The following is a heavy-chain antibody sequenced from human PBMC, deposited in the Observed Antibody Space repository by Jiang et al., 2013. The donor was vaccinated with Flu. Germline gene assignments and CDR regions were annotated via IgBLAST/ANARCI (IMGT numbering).Heavy chain of an antibody. Sequence: RSLRLSCAASGFTFISYGMHWVRQAPGKGLEWVAVISYDGSNKYYAESVKGRFTISRDNSKNTLYLQMNSLRAEDTAVYYCAKAVGATQRGYFDYWGQGTLVTVSS. CDR3: AKAVGATQRGYFDY. J-gene: IGHJ4*02. CDR2: ISYDGSNK. CDR1: GFTFISYG. V-gene: IGHV3-30*18. D-gene: IGHD1-26*01.